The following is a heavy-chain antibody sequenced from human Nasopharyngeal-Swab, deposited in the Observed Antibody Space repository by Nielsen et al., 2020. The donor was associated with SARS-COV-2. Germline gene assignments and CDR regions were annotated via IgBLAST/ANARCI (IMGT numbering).Heavy chain of an antibody. Sequence: GESLKISCAASGFTFSGYWMSWVRQVPGKGLEWVANIKQDASEMYYADSVKGRFTISRDNAKNSLYLQMNSLRAEDTAVYYCARDFWSRYYDFWSGYYKGNYFDYWGQGTLVTVSS. J-gene: IGHJ4*02. V-gene: IGHV3-7*01. D-gene: IGHD3-3*01. CDR2: IKQDASEM. CDR3: ARDFWSRYYDFWSGYYKGNYFDY. CDR1: GFTFSGYW.